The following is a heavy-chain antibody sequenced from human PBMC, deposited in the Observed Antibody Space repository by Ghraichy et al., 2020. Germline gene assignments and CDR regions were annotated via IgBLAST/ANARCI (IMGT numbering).Heavy chain of an antibody. V-gene: IGHV1-2*02. CDR1: GYTFTGYY. J-gene: IGHJ4*02. D-gene: IGHD2-8*01. CDR2: INPNSGAT. Sequence: ASVKVSCKASGYTFTGYYMHWVRQAPGQGLEWMGWINPNSGATNYAQKFQGRVTMTRDTSISTAYMELSRLTSDDTAVYYCVRDVSHSRDYWGQGTLVTVSS. CDR3: VRDVSHSRDY.